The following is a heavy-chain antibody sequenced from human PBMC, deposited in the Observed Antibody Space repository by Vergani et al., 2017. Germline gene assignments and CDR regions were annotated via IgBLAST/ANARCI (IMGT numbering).Heavy chain of an antibody. CDR3: ARDGSGSYFDY. CDR2: IYYSGST. CDR1: GGSISSYY. D-gene: IGHD3-10*01. J-gene: IGHJ4*02. Sequence: QVQLQESGPGLVKPSETLSLTCTVSGGSISSYYWSWIRQPPGKGLEWIGYIYYSGSTYYNPSLKSRVTISVDTSKNQFSLKLSSVTAADTAVYYCARDGSGSYFDYWGQGTLVTVSS. V-gene: IGHV4-59*12.